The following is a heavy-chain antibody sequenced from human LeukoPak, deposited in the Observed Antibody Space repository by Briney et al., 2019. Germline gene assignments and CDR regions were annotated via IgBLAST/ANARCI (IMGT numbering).Heavy chain of an antibody. CDR2: IYYSGST. Sequence: PSETLSLTCTVSGGSISSYYWGWIRQPPGKGLEWIGSIYYSGSTYYNPSLKSRVTISVDTSKNQFSLKLSSVTAADTAVYYCATRGVTTVTTFDYWGQGTLVTVSS. CDR1: GGSISSYY. V-gene: IGHV4-39*01. J-gene: IGHJ4*02. D-gene: IGHD4-17*01. CDR3: ATRGVTTVTTFDY.